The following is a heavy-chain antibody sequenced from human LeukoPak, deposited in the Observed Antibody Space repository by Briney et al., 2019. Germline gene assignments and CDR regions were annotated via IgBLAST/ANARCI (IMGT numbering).Heavy chain of an antibody. Sequence: GGSLRLSCEGSGFTFSNYWMSWVRQAPGKGLEWVANIQQHGSETYYGDSVKGRFTISRDNAKNSLYLQMNSLRAEDTAVYYCARGVPTGVDYFDYWGQGTLVTVSS. CDR1: GFTFSNYW. CDR3: ARGVPTGVDYFDY. J-gene: IGHJ4*02. D-gene: IGHD2-8*02. V-gene: IGHV3-7*01. CDR2: IQQHGSET.